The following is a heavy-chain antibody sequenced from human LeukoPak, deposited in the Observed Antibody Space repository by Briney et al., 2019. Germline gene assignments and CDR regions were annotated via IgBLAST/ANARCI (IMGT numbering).Heavy chain of an antibody. CDR1: GFTSSSYG. CDR3: AKSRGCSSASCLVDY. D-gene: IGHD2-2*01. CDR2: ISYDGSNK. V-gene: IGHV3-30*18. J-gene: IGHJ4*02. Sequence: GGSLRLSCAASGFTSSSYGMHWVRQAPGKGLEWVAVISYDGSNKYYADSVKGRFTISRGNSKNTLYLQMNSLRAEDTAVYYCAKSRGCSSASCLVDYWGQGTLVTVSS.